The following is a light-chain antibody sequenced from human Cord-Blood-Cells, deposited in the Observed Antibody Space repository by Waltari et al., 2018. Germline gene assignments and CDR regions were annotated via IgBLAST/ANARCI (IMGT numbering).Light chain of an antibody. J-gene: IGLJ2*01. CDR3: QSADSSGTYVV. CDR2: KDR. Sequence: SYELTQPPSVSVPPGQTARIPCSGDALPKQYAYWYQQKPGQAPVLVIYKDRERPSGIPERFSGSSSGTTVTLTISGVQAEDEADYYCQSADSSGTYVVFGGGTKLTVL. V-gene: IGLV3-25*02. CDR1: ALPKQY.